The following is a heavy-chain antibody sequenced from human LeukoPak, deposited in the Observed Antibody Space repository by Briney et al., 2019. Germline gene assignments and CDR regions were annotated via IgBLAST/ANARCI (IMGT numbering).Heavy chain of an antibody. J-gene: IGHJ4*02. CDR3: AKYSSGYYYGLN. V-gene: IGHV4-31*03. CDR1: GDSITINGYY. Sequence: SETLSLTCTVSGDSITINGYYWTWIRRHPGKGLEWIGYIFHNGKAYYNPSLKSRATISVDTSKNQFSLSLRSVTAADTAFYYCAKYSSGYYYGLNWGQAALVTVAS. CDR2: IFHNGKA. D-gene: IGHD3-22*01.